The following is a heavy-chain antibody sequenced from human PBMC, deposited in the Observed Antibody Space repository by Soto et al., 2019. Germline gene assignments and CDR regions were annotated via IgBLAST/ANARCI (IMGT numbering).Heavy chain of an antibody. V-gene: IGHV3-48*03. CDR1: GFVFKNYE. D-gene: IGHD1-26*01. CDR3: AKAYGGGATGSLDY. J-gene: IGHJ4*02. CDR2: ISNSGNTI. Sequence: PGWSLRLSCVASGFVFKNYEMNWVRQAPGKGLEWISYISNSGNTIYVADSMRGRFTISRDNSKNTLFLQMNSLRAEDTAVYSCAKAYGGGATGSLDYWGQGTRVTVSS.